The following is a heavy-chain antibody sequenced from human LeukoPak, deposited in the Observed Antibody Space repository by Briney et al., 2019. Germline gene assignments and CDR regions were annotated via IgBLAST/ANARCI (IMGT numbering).Heavy chain of an antibody. CDR1: GGSISSYY. J-gene: IGHJ4*02. CDR2: IYYSGST. V-gene: IGHV4-59*12. Sequence: SETLSLTCTVSGGSISSYYWSWIRQPPGKGLEWIGSIYYSGSTYYNPSLKSRVTISVDTSKNQFSLKLSSVTAADTAVYYCARVDYSSGWYWGQGTLVTVSS. D-gene: IGHD6-19*01. CDR3: ARVDYSSGWY.